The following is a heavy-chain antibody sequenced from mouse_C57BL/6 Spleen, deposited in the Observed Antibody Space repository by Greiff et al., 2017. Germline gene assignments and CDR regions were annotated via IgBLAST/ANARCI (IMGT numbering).Heavy chain of an antibody. Sequence: VKLMESGPGLVAPSQSLSITCTVSGFSLTSYGVSWVRQPPGKGLEWLGVIWGDGSTNYYSPPLPRLGISKDNSKSQVFLKLNNLQTDDTDTYYCANYDYDGFAYWGQGTLVTVSA. D-gene: IGHD2-4*01. CDR1: GFSLTSYG. CDR2: IWGDGST. CDR3: ANYDYDGFAY. V-gene: IGHV2-3*01. J-gene: IGHJ3*01.